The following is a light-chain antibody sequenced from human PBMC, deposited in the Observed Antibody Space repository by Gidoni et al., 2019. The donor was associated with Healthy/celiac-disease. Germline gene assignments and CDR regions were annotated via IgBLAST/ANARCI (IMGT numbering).Light chain of an antibody. Sequence: EIVLTQSPGTLSLSPGARATLSCRASQSVSSSYLAWYQQKPGQAPRLLIYGASRRATGIPDRFSGSGSGTDFTLTISRLEPEDFAVYYCQQYGSSPLTFGGXTKVEI. CDR2: GAS. V-gene: IGKV3-20*01. CDR1: QSVSSSY. CDR3: QQYGSSPLT. J-gene: IGKJ4*01.